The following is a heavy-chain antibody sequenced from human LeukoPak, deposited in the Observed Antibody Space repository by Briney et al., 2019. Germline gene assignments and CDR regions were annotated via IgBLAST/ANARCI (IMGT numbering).Heavy chain of an antibody. Sequence: GGSLRLSCAASGFTFSSYAMSWVRQAPGKGLEWVSAISGSGGSTYYADSVKGRFTISRDNSKNTLYLQMNSLRAEDTAVYYCAKDLDYCSSTSCYSVLDYWGQGTLVTVSS. CDR1: GFTFSSYA. J-gene: IGHJ4*02. CDR3: AKDLDYCSSTSCYSVLDY. V-gene: IGHV3-23*01. D-gene: IGHD2-2*01. CDR2: ISGSGGST.